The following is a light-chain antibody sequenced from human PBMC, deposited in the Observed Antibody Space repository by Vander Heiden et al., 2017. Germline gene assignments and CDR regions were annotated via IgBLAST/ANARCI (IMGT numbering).Light chain of an antibody. CDR1: QGISSA. CDR2: DAS. CDR3: QQFNSHILP. J-gene: IGKJ4*01. Sequence: AMQLTQSPSSLSASVGDRVTITCRASQGISSALAWYQQKTGKADKILIYDASSLESGVPSRFSGSGSGTDFTLTISSLQPEDFATYHCQQFNSHILPLGGGTKVEIK. V-gene: IGKV1-13*02.